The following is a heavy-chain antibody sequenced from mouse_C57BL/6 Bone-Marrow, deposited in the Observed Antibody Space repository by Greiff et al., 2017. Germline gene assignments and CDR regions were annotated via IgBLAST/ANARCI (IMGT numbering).Heavy chain of an antibody. V-gene: IGHV10-1*01. CDR2: IRSKSNNYAT. CDR1: GFSFNTYA. Sequence: EVKLMESGGGLVQPKGSLKLSCAASGFSFNTYAMNWVRQAPGKGLEWVARIRSKSNNYATYYADSVKDRFTISRDDAESMLYLQMNNLKTDDTAMYYGVRQKWCDEGYAMDYWGQGTSVTVSS. D-gene: IGHD1-3*01. CDR3: VRQKWCDEGYAMDY. J-gene: IGHJ4*01.